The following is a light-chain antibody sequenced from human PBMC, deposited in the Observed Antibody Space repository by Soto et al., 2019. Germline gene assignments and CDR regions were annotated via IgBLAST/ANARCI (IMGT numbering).Light chain of an antibody. CDR2: GAS. Sequence: IVLTQSPATLSLSPGERATLSCRASQSVSTYLAWFQQKPGQAPRLLIYGASNRATGIPARFSGSGSGTDFTLTISSLEPEDFAVYYCQQRSNWPLITFGQGTRLEIK. CDR3: QQRSNWPLIT. CDR1: QSVSTY. V-gene: IGKV3-11*01. J-gene: IGKJ5*01.